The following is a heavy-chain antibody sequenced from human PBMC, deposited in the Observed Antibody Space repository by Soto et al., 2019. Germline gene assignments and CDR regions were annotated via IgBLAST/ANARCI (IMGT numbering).Heavy chain of an antibody. D-gene: IGHD5-12*01. V-gene: IGHV3-74*01. CDR3: ARGVSGYYGFDY. CDR2: NETST. Sequence: EVQLVESGGGPAQFGGSLRLSCAASGFTFSNYWMLWVRQVPGKGLVWVSRNETSTGYADSVKGRFTIFRDNVKNTLYLQMNSLRAEDTAVYYCARGVSGYYGFDYWGQGTLVTVSS. J-gene: IGHJ4*02. CDR1: GFTFSNYW.